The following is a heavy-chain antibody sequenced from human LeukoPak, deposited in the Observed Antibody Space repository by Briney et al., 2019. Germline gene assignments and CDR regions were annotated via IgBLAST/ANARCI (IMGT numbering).Heavy chain of an antibody. D-gene: IGHD1-1*01. CDR1: GGSFSAYY. CDR2: VNPRGDT. J-gene: IGHJ4*03. V-gene: IGHV4-34*01. CDR3: ARGPTISETGYFDY. Sequence: SETLSLTCAVYGGSFSAYYLSWIRQSPGKGLQWIAEVNPRGDTNYNPSVKGRVTISVDTSKNQFSLKVTSLTAADTAVYYCARGPTISETGYFDYWGQGTLVTVSS.